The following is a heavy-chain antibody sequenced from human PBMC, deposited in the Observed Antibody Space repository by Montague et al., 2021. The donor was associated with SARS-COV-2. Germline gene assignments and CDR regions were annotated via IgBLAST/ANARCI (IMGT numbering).Heavy chain of an antibody. CDR1: GGSFGDDH. Sequence: SETLSLTCAVYGGSFGDDHWSWIRQPPGKGLEWIGNIRQSGRTXXXPSXXXRVTISVDTSKNQFSLKLTSVTAADTGLYFCARGHLSVSMIVVVFTSASYYFDYWGQRAQVTVSS. CDR2: IRQSGRT. D-gene: IGHD3-22*01. V-gene: IGHV4-34*01. J-gene: IGHJ4*02. CDR3: ARGHLSVSMIVVVFTSASYYFDY.